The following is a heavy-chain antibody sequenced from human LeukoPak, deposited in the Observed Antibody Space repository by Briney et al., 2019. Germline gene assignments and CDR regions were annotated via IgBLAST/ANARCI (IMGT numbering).Heavy chain of an antibody. Sequence: SETLSLTCTVSGGSISSYYWSWIRQPPGKGLEWIGYIYYSGSTNYNPSLKSRVTISVATSKNQFSLKLSSVTAADTAVYYCARQRKYQLLFGYYYYYMDVWGKGTTVTVYS. V-gene: IGHV4-59*01. D-gene: IGHD2-2*01. CDR2: IYYSGST. CDR1: GGSISSYY. J-gene: IGHJ6*03. CDR3: ARQRKYQLLFGYYYYYMDV.